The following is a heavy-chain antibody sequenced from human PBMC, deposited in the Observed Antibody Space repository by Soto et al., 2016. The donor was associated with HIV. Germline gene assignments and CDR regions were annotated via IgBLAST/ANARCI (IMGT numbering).Heavy chain of an antibody. J-gene: IGHJ3*02. D-gene: IGHD1-26*01. CDR3: AREKRSGSSNDAFDI. CDR2: INPNSGGT. Sequence: QVQLVQSGTEVKKPGASVKVSCKASGYTFTDYYILWVRQAPGQGLEWMGWINPNSGGTNYAQNFQGRVTMTRDTSISTAYMELSSLRSDDTAVYFCAREKRSGSSNDAFDIWGQGTMVTVSS. V-gene: IGHV1-2*02. CDR1: GYTFTDYY.